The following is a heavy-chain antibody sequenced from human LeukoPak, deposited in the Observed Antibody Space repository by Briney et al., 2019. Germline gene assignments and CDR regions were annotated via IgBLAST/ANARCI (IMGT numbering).Heavy chain of an antibody. D-gene: IGHD3-10*01. CDR3: AIDYYGSGSADY. J-gene: IGHJ4*02. Sequence: ASVKVSCKASGYTFTSYDINWVQQATGQGLEWMGWMNPNSGNTGYAQKFQGRVTMTRNTSISTAYMELSSLRSEDTAVYYCAIDYYGSGSADYWGQGTLVTVSS. CDR2: MNPNSGNT. CDR1: GYTFTSYD. V-gene: IGHV1-8*01.